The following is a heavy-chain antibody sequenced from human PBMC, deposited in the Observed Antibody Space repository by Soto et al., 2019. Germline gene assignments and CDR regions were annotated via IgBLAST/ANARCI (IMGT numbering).Heavy chain of an antibody. CDR2: IYHSGST. CDR3: ARLQYYYTSGSSLYYFDY. D-gene: IGHD3-10*01. V-gene: IGHV4-4*02. Sequence: SETLSLTCAVSGGSISGSNWWSWVRQPPGKGLEWIGEIYHSGSTTYNPSLKSRVTISVDKSKNQFSLKLVSVTAADTAVYYCARLQYYYTSGSSLYYFDYWGQGALVTVSS. CDR1: GGSISGSNW. J-gene: IGHJ4*02.